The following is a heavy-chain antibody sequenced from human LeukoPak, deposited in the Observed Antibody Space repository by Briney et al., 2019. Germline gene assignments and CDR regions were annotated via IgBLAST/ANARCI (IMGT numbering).Heavy chain of an antibody. V-gene: IGHV3-23*01. D-gene: IGHD2-2*01. Sequence: GGSLRLSCAPSGFTFCSYAMTWVRQAPGKGLEWVSAIGSSGNTFYADSVKGRFTISRDNSKSTLYLQMNSLRAEDTALYYCAKGTSWMSPYYYMDVWGTGTTVTVSS. CDR2: IGSSGNT. CDR1: GFTFCSYA. CDR3: AKGTSWMSPYYYMDV. J-gene: IGHJ6*03.